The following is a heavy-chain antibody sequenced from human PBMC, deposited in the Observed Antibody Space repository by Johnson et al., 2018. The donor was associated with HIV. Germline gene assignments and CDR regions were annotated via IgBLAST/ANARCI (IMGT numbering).Heavy chain of an antibody. CDR2: ISYAGSDK. Sequence: QVQLVESGGGVVQPGRSLRLSCAASGFTFSYYGIHWVRQAPGKGLEWVAVISYAGSDKYYSDSVKGRFTISRDNSKNTLYLQMNSLRAEDTAVYYCARASVSSPRYSSSSDDAFDIWGQGTMVTVSS. CDR1: GFTFSYYG. CDR3: ARASVSSPRYSSSSDDAFDI. D-gene: IGHD6-6*01. J-gene: IGHJ3*02. V-gene: IGHV3-33*05.